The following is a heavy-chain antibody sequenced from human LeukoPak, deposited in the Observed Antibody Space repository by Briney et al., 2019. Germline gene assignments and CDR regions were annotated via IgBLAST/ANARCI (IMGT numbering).Heavy chain of an antibody. V-gene: IGHV1-2*02. Sequence: ASVKVSCKASGYTFTGYYMLWVRQAPGQGLEWMGWINPNSGGTNYAQNFQGRVTMTRDTSISTAYMELSRLRSDDTAVYYCARGFQDIVVVPAATLFDYWGQGTLVTVSS. CDR1: GYTFTGYY. CDR3: ARGFQDIVVVPAATLFDY. CDR2: INPNSGGT. D-gene: IGHD2-2*01. J-gene: IGHJ4*02.